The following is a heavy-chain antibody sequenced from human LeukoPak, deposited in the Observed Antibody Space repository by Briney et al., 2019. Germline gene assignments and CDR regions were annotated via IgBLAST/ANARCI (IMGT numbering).Heavy chain of an antibody. CDR1: GGTFSSYA. CDR2: IIPIFGTA. J-gene: IGHJ5*02. V-gene: IGHV1-69*13. Sequence: SVTVSCKASGGTFSSYAISWVRQAPGQGLEWMGGIIPIFGTANYAQKFQGRVTITADESTSTAYMELSSLRSEDTAVYYCARGASTLLFHWFDPWGQGTLVTVSS. CDR3: ARGASTLLFHWFDP. D-gene: IGHD2-2*01.